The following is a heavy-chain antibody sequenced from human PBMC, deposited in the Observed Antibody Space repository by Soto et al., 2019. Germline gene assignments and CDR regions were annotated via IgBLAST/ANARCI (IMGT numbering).Heavy chain of an antibody. CDR1: GYTFTSYG. Sequence: QVQLVQSGAEVKKPGASVKVSCKASGYTFTSYGISWVRQAPGQGREWMGWISAYNGNTNYAQKLQGRVTMTTDTSTSTAYMELRSLRSDDTAVYYCARSCSGGSCYYSYYYYGMDVWGQGTTVTVSS. CDR2: ISAYNGNT. D-gene: IGHD2-15*01. CDR3: ARSCSGGSCYYSYYYYGMDV. J-gene: IGHJ6*02. V-gene: IGHV1-18*04.